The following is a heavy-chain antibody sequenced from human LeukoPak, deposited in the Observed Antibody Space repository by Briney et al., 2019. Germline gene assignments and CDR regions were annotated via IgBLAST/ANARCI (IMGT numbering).Heavy chain of an antibody. CDR3: TSVSRSSGFDY. J-gene: IGHJ4*02. D-gene: IGHD6-6*01. CDR1: GFTFSGSG. CDR2: IRSKANSYAT. Sequence: PGGSLRLSCATTGFTFSGSGVHWVRQASGKGLEWVGHIRSKANSYATAYAASVKGRFTISRDDSKNTAYLQMNSLKTEDTAVYYCTSVSRSSGFDYWGQGTLVTVSS. V-gene: IGHV3-73*01.